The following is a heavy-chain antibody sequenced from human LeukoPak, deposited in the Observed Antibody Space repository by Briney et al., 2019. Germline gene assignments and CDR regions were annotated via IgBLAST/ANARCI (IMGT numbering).Heavy chain of an antibody. V-gene: IGHV3-23*01. CDR1: GFTFNVHG. J-gene: IGHJ6*02. D-gene: IGHD2-21*01. CDR2: ISGDGGVT. Sequence: GGSLRLSCTTSGFTFNVHGMNWVRQAPGKGLEWVSGISGDGGVTWYADSVKGRFTISRDNSKNTLYLQMNTLTAGDTALYYCAKDRGKGSISLSEMDVWGQGTTVIVS. CDR3: AKDRGKGSISLSEMDV.